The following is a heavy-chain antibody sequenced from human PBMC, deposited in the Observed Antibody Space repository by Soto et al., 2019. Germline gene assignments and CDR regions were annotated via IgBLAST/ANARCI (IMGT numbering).Heavy chain of an antibody. D-gene: IGHD6-13*01. CDR2: INAGNGNT. V-gene: IGHV1-3*01. J-gene: IGHJ4*02. CDR1: GYTFTSYA. CDR3: ARVLMKLAAAGIGY. Sequence: ASVKVSCKASGYTFTSYAMHWVRQAPGQRLEWMGWINAGNGNTKYSQKFQGRVTITRDTSASTAYMELSSLRSEDTAVYYCARVLMKLAAAGIGYWGQGTLVTVPQ.